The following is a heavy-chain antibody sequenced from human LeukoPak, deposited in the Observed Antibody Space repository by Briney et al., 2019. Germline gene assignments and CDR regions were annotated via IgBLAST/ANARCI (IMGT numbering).Heavy chain of an antibody. V-gene: IGHV3-23*01. CDR3: AKVIAAAGLEDAFDI. CDR2: ISGSGGST. D-gene: IGHD6-13*01. J-gene: IGHJ3*02. Sequence: GGSLRLSCAASGFTFSSYAMSWVRQAPGKGLEWVSAISGSGGSTYYADSVKGRFTISRNNSKNTLYLQMNSLRAEDTAVYYCAKVIAAAGLEDAFDIWGQGTMVTVSS. CDR1: GFTFSSYA.